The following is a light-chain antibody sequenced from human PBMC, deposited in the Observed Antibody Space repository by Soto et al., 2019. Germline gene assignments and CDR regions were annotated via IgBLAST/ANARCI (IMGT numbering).Light chain of an antibody. Sequence: QSVLTQPPSVSAAPGQKVTISCSGSSSNIGNNYVSWYQQLPGTAPKLLIYENNKRPSGIPYRVSGATSGTTATLGITGLQTGDEADYYCGTWDSSLSAWVFGGGTKLTVL. CDR2: ENN. CDR1: SSNIGNNY. CDR3: GTWDSSLSAWV. J-gene: IGLJ3*02. V-gene: IGLV1-51*02.